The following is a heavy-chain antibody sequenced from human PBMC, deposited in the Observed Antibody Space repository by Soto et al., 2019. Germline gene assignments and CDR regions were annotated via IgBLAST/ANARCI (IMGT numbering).Heavy chain of an antibody. CDR1: GGSFSGYY. V-gene: IGHV4-34*01. Sequence: PSETLSLTCAVYGGSFSGYYWSWIRQPPGKGLEWIGEINHSGSTNYNPSLKSRVTISVDTSKNQFSLKLSSVTAADTAVYYCARGYYDFWSGYPFHSYYYYMDVWGNGTTGTVSS. CDR2: INHSGST. CDR3: ARGYYDFWSGYPFHSYYYYMDV. D-gene: IGHD3-3*01. J-gene: IGHJ6*03.